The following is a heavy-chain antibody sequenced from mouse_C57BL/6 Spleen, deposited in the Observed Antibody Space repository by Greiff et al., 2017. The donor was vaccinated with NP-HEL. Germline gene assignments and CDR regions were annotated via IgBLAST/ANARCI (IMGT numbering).Heavy chain of an antibody. CDR1: GFTFSSYA. CDR2: ISDGGSYT. CDR3: ARGGYGSSYDY. Sequence: DVKLVESGGGLVKPGGSLKLSCAASGFTFSSYAMSWVRQTPEKRLEWVATISDGGSYTYYPDNVKGRFTISRDNAKNNLYLQMSHLKSEDTAMYYCARGGYGSSYDYWGQGTTLTVSS. D-gene: IGHD1-1*01. J-gene: IGHJ2*01. V-gene: IGHV5-4*03.